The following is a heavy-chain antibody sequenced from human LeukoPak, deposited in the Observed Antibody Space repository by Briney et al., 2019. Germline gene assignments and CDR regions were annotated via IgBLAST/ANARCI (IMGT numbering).Heavy chain of an antibody. V-gene: IGHV3-21*01. CDR2: ISSSTYI. CDR3: ARGIPVSGLVDY. J-gene: IGHJ4*02. Sequence: PGGSLRLSCAASGFTFSSYSMNWVRQAPGKGLEWVSSISSSTYIYYADSVKGRFTVSRDKAKNSLSLQMNSLRTEDTAVYYCARGIPVSGLVDYWGQGTLVTVSS. CDR1: GFTFSSYS. D-gene: IGHD6-19*01.